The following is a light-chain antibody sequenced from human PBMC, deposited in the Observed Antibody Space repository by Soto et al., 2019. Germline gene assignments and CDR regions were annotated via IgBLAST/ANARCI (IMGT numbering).Light chain of an antibody. CDR3: QQFNSYSTWT. V-gene: IGKV1-5*03. Sequence: DIQMTQSPPTLSASVGDRVTITCRASQSISSWLAWYQQKPGKAPKLLIYKASSLESGVPSRFSGSGSGTEFTLTISSLQPDDFAPYYCQQFNSYSTWTFGQGTKVEIK. J-gene: IGKJ1*01. CDR2: KAS. CDR1: QSISSW.